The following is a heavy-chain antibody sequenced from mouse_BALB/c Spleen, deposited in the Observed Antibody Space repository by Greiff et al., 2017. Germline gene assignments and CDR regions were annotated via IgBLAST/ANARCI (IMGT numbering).Heavy chain of an antibody. CDR2: ISSGGST. CDR1: GFTFSSYA. CDR3: ASPYYRSYYAMDY. D-gene: IGHD2-14*01. J-gene: IGHJ4*01. V-gene: IGHV5-6-5*01. Sequence: EVQLVESGGGLVKPGGSLKLSCAASGFTFSSYAMSWVRQTPEKRLEWVASISSGGSTYYPDSVKGRFTISRDNARNILYLQMSSLRSEDTAMYYCASPYYRSYYAMDYWGQGTSVTVSS.